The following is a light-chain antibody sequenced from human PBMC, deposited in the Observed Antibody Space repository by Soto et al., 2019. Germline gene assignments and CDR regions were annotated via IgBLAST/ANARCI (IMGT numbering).Light chain of an antibody. CDR3: QHRTKWPLT. V-gene: IGKV3-11*01. CDR1: QAVNTR. CDR2: LAS. Sequence: EIVLTQSPATLSSFPGDRVTLSCRASQAVNTRLAWYQHKPGQAPRLLIYLASNRAAGVPARFSGSGSGTDFTLTTSDVEPEDFAVYYCQHRTKWPLTFGGGTKVDI. J-gene: IGKJ4*01.